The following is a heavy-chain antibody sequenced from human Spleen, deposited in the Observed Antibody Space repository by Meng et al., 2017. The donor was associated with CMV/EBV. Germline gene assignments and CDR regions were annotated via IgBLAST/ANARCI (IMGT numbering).Heavy chain of an antibody. D-gene: IGHD5-18*01. CDR1: GFTYSRFA. CDR2: SSDSST. J-gene: IGHJ4*02. V-gene: IGHV3-23*01. Sequence: GGSLRLSCAVSGFTYSRFAMDWVRQAPGKGLEWVSGSSDSSTYYADSVKGRFTISRDNAKNTLYLQMNSLRVEDTAIYYCAREYSYGPEPIDHWGQGTLVTVSS. CDR3: AREYSYGPEPIDH.